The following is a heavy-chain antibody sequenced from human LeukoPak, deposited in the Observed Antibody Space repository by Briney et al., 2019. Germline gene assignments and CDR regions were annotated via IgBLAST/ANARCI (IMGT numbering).Heavy chain of an antibody. CDR2: INPNSGVT. J-gene: IGHJ4*02. CDR1: GYTFTAYS. Sequence: AAVKVACKASGYTFTAYSMHWVRQAPGQGLEWMGWINPNSGVTNYAQKFQGRVTMTRDTSITTAYMELSWLTSDDTAVYFCARVFATSTSSLDYWGQRNLFSASS. CDR3: ARVFATSTSSLDY. V-gene: IGHV1-2*02. D-gene: IGHD2-2*01.